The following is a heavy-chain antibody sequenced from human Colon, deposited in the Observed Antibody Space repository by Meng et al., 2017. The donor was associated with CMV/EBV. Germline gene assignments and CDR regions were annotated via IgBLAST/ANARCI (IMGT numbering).Heavy chain of an antibody. D-gene: IGHD2-8*02. CDR3: ARGNSETTWVVFDY. CDR2: ITGTSGTT. CDR1: GFTFNNYA. J-gene: IGHJ4*02. V-gene: IGHV3-23*01. Sequence: GGSLRLSCAASGFTFNNYAMTWVRQAPGKGLEWVSTITGTSGTTYYADSVKGRFTVSRDDSRNTLYLQMNSLRVEDTAVFYCARGNSETTWVVFDYWGLGTLVTVSS.